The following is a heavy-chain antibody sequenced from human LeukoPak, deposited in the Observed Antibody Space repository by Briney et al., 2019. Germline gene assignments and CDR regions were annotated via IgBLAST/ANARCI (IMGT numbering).Heavy chain of an antibody. V-gene: IGHV4-59*01. CDR3: ARVTRSGSYYYYSGMDV. J-gene: IGHJ6*02. CDR2: IYYSGST. CDR1: GGSIRSNY. Sequence: KASETLSLTGTVSGGSIRSNYWSWIRQPPGKGLEWGGYIYYSGSTNYNPSLKSRVTISVDTSKNQSSLKLSSVTAADTAVYYCARVTRSGSYYYYSGMDVWGQGTTVTVSS. D-gene: IGHD1-26*01.